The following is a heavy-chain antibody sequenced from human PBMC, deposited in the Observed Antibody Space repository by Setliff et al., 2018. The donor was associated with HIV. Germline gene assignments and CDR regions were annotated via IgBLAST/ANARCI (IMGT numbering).Heavy chain of an antibody. D-gene: IGHD3-3*01. V-gene: IGHV4-61*09. Sequence: PSETLSLTCTVSGGSMNSDSYSWTWLRQPAGKGPELIGHIYVGGSVIYNPSLASRVTISMVPSKNQFSLDLSSVTAADTAKYYCARAKTIGVSAVFFDLWGQGRPVTVSS. CDR1: GGSMNSDSYS. J-gene: IGHJ4*02. CDR2: IYVGGSV. CDR3: ARAKTIGVSAVFFDL.